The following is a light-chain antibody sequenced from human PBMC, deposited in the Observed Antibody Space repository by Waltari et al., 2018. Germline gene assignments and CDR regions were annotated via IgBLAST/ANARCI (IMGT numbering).Light chain of an antibody. CDR1: SSNLGTGYD. J-gene: IGLJ1*01. Sequence: QSVLTQPPSVSGAPGQRVTISCTGGSSNLGTGYDVHWYQQLPGTAPKLLIYTNIYRPSGVPDRFSGSKSGTSASLIIAGLRAEDAADYYCQSFDISLNGAVFGAGTKVTVL. V-gene: IGLV1-40*01. CDR2: TNI. CDR3: QSFDISLNGAV.